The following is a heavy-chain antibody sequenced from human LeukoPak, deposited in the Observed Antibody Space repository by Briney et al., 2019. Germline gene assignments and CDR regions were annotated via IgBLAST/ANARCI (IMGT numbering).Heavy chain of an antibody. CDR2: INGDGSST. J-gene: IGHJ4*02. CDR3: AKGTLEDGDSPLDY. CDR1: GFTFSIYW. Sequence: GGSLRLSCAASGFTFSIYWMHWVRQAPGKGLVWVSRINGDGSSTNYADSVKGRFTISRDNAKNSLYLQMNSLRAEDTALYYCAKGTLEDGDSPLDYWGQGTLVTVSS. V-gene: IGHV3-74*01. D-gene: IGHD2-21*01.